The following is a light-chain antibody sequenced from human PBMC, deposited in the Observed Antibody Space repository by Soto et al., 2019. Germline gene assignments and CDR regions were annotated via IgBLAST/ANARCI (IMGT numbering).Light chain of an antibody. J-gene: IGKJ4*01. CDR2: KAS. Sequence: DIQMTQSPSTLSASVGDRVTITCRASQSISNWLAWYQQKPAKAPKLLIYKASTLESGVPSRFSGSGSGTEFTLTISSLQADDFATYYCQQYNDLSTFGGGTKVDIK. CDR3: QQYNDLST. V-gene: IGKV1-5*03. CDR1: QSISNW.